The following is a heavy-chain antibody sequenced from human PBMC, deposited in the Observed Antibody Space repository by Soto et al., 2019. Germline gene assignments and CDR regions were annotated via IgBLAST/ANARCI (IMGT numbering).Heavy chain of an antibody. V-gene: IGHV1-2*04. CDR2: INPNSGGT. D-gene: IGHD1-26*01. CDR1: GYTFTGYY. Sequence: ASVKVSCKASGYTFTGYYMHWVRQAPGQGLEWMGWINPNSGGTNYAQKFQGWVTMTRDTSISTAYMELSRLRSDDTAVYSGASSLSGSSYIALDIGGQGKMVTVSS. CDR3: ASSLSGSSYIALDI. J-gene: IGHJ3*02.